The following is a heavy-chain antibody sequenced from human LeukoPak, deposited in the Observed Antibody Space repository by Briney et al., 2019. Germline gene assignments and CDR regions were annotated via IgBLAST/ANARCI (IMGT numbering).Heavy chain of an antibody. Sequence: GGSLRLSCAASGFTVSSNYMSWVRQAPGKGLEWVSVIYSGGSTYYADSVKGRFTISRDNSKNTLYLQMNSLRAEDTAVYYCARVRLQPKWGLIDYWGQGTLVTVSS. V-gene: IGHV3-66*01. CDR2: IYSGGST. J-gene: IGHJ4*02. D-gene: IGHD1-26*01. CDR1: GFTVSSNY. CDR3: ARVRLQPKWGLIDY.